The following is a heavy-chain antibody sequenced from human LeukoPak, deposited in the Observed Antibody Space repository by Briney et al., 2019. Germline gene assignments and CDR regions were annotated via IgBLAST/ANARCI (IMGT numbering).Heavy chain of an antibody. Sequence: GGSLRLSCAAPGFTFSSYWMHWLRQAPANGLLWVSRVNSDGSSTTYADSVKGRFTIVRGNAKNTLYLQMNSLRAEDTAVYYCARGSTQYSSGWYGLDYWGQGTLVTVSS. CDR2: VNSDGSST. V-gene: IGHV3-74*01. J-gene: IGHJ4*02. CDR3: ARGSTQYSSGWYGLDY. CDR1: GFTFSSYW. D-gene: IGHD6-19*01.